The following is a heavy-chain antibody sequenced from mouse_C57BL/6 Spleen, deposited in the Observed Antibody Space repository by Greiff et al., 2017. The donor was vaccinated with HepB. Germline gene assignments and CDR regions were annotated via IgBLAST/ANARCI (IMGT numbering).Heavy chain of an antibody. CDR2: IWTGGGT. D-gene: IGHD1-1*01. CDR1: GFSLTSYA. CDR3: AREDYYGSRPWFAY. V-gene: IGHV2-9-1*01. J-gene: IGHJ3*01. Sequence: VQLVESGPGLVAPSQSLSITCTVSGFSLTSYAISWVRQPPGKGLEWLGVIWTGGGTNYNSALKSRLSISKDNSKSQVFLKMNSLQTDDTARYYCAREDYYGSRPWFAYWGQGTLVTVSA.